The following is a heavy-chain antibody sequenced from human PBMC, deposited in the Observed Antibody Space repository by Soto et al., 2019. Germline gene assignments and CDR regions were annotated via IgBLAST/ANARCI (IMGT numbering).Heavy chain of an antibody. J-gene: IGHJ4*02. CDR3: VRGGTRGSSFY. CDR2: IHYSGNT. D-gene: IGHD6-13*01. Sequence: SETLSLTCAVSGASVSSAGYYWSWIRQTPGKGLEWIANIHYSGNTNYNPSLNSRVIISLDTSKNQFSLNLASVTAADTAVYYCVRGGTRGSSFYWGQGTLVTVSS. V-gene: IGHV4-61*08. CDR1: GASVSSAGYY.